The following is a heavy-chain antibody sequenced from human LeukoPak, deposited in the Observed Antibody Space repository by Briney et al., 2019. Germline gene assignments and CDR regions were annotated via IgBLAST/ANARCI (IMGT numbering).Heavy chain of an antibody. J-gene: IGHJ4*02. V-gene: IGHV1-18*01. D-gene: IGHD5-24*01. CDR1: GCSFTSYG. Sequence: GASVKVSCKASGCSFTSYGVSWVRQAPGQGLEWMAWISGNNGNTNYAQEYQGRLILTADTSTSTAYMELRSLRSDDTAVYYCASGREGHNPSDYWGQGTLVTVSS. CDR2: ISGNNGNT. CDR3: ASGREGHNPSDY.